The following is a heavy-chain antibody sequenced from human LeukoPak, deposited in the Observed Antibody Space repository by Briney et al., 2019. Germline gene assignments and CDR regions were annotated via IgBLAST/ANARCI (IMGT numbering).Heavy chain of an antibody. D-gene: IGHD2-8*02. Sequence: SETLSLTCTVSGGSISSYYWSWIRQPPGKGLEWIGYIYYSGSTNYNPSLKSRVTMSVDTSKNQFSLKLTAVTAADTAIYYCARDRTGGPDIWGQGTLVTVSS. CDR1: GGSISSYY. J-gene: IGHJ4*02. V-gene: IGHV4-59*01. CDR3: ARDRTGGPDI. CDR2: IYYSGST.